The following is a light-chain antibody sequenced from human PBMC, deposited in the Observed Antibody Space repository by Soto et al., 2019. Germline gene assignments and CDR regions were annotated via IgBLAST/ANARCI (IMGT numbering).Light chain of an antibody. CDR3: CSYAGGHTWV. Sequence: QSVLTQPASVTGSPGQSITVSCTGTISDVGSYRLVSWYQQYPGKAPKVMIYEDNKRPSGVSSRFSGSKSGNTASLTISGLQAEDEADYYCCSYAGGHTWVFGGGTKLTVL. CDR1: ISDVGSYRL. CDR2: EDN. V-gene: IGLV2-23*01. J-gene: IGLJ3*02.